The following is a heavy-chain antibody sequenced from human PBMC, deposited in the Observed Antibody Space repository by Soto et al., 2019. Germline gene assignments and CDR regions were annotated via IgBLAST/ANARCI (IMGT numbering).Heavy chain of an antibody. V-gene: IGHV4-59*01. CDR1: GGSISSYY. CDR3: ARDSATVTTGGYYYYYGMDV. D-gene: IGHD4-17*01. CDR2: IYYSGST. Sequence: QVQLQESGPGLVKPSETLSLTCTVSGGSISSYYWSWIRQPPGKGLEWIGYIYYSGSTNYNPSLKSRVTISVDPSKNQFSLKLSSVTAADTAVYYCARDSATVTTGGYYYYYGMDVWGQGTTVTVSS. J-gene: IGHJ6*02.